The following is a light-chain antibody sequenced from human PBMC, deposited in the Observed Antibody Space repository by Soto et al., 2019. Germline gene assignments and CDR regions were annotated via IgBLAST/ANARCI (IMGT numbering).Light chain of an antibody. V-gene: IGLV1-40*01. Sequence: QSALTQPPSVSGAPGQTVTISCTGRSSNIGAPYDVHWYQHLPGTAPKLLIYGGNNRPSGVPDRFSGSGSGTSASLDITGLQAEDEAAYFCQSYDMRLNNYVFGTGTKVTVL. CDR3: QSYDMRLNNYV. CDR1: SSNIGAPYD. CDR2: GGN. J-gene: IGLJ1*01.